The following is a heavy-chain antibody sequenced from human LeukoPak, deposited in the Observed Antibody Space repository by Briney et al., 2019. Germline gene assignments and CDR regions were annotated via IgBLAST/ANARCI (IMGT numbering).Heavy chain of an antibody. CDR3: TTDLYDYVWGSYRPTGY. Sequence: GGSLRLSCAASGFTFSNAWMSWVRQAPGKGLEWVGRIKSKTDGGTTDHAAPVKGRFTISRDDSKNTLYLQMNSLKTEDTAVHYCTTDLYDYVWGSYRPTGYWGQGTLVTVSS. D-gene: IGHD3-16*02. CDR1: GFTFSNAW. V-gene: IGHV3-15*01. J-gene: IGHJ4*02. CDR2: IKSKTDGGTT.